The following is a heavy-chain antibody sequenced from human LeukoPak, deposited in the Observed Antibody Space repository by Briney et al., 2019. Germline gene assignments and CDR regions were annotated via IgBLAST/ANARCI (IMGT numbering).Heavy chain of an antibody. D-gene: IGHD6-13*01. CDR3: ARGASSWFWSWFDP. CDR2: ISYDGSSK. V-gene: IGHV3-30-3*01. Sequence: GGSLRLSCAASGFTFTSYAMHWVRQTPGKGLEWMAVISYDGSSKYYADSVKGRFTISRDNSKNTLYLQMNSLRAEDTAAYYCARGASSWFWSWFDPWGRGTLVTVSS. J-gene: IGHJ5*02. CDR1: GFTFTSYA.